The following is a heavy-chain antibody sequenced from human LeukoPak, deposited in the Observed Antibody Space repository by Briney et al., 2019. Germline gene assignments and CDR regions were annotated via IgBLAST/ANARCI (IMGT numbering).Heavy chain of an antibody. V-gene: IGHV1-2*02. D-gene: IGHD3-9*01. J-gene: IGHJ3*02. CDR3: ASNYDILTGYSDPPHDAFDI. Sequence: ASVKVSCKASGYTFIGYYMHWVRQAPGQGLEWMGWINHNSFGTQYVQKLQGSVTLTRDTSISTAYMELSRLRSDDTAVYYCASNYDILTGYSDPPHDAFDIWGQGTMVTVSS. CDR2: INHNSFGT. CDR1: GYTFIGYY.